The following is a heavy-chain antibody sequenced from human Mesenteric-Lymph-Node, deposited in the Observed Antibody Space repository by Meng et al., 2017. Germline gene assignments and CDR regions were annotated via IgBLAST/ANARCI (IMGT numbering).Heavy chain of an antibody. V-gene: IGHV3-23*01. CDR2: IFNIGDDT. Sequence: GGSLRLSCAATGFTFSNYAMSWVRQAPGKGLEWVSSIFNIGDDTRYTESVTGRFTISRDTSKNTLYLQMNSLRAEDTAVYYCAKDAVWQQLEYFDYWGQGTLVTVSS. D-gene: IGHD6-13*01. CDR3: AKDAVWQQLEYFDY. CDR1: GFTFSNYA. J-gene: IGHJ4*02.